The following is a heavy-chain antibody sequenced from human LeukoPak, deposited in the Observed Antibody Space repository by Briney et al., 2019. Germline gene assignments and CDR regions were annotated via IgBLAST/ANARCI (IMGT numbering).Heavy chain of an antibody. Sequence: ASVKVSCKTSGYTFTSYGISWVRQAPGQGLVWMGWISAYNGNTNYAQRLQGRVTMTTDTSTSTVYMELKSLISDDTAIYYCARRKNGSYEGFDPWGQGTLVTVSS. J-gene: IGHJ5*02. V-gene: IGHV1-18*04. D-gene: IGHD1-26*01. CDR3: ARRKNGSYEGFDP. CDR1: GYTFTSYG. CDR2: ISAYNGNT.